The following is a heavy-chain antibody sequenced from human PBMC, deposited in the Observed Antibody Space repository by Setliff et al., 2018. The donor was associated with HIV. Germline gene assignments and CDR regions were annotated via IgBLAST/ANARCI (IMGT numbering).Heavy chain of an antibody. V-gene: IGHV4-39*01. D-gene: IGHD3-22*01. CDR3: ARQLASGFWAFDI. Sequence: SETLSLTCTVSDDSFSTSDYWWAWVRQPPGKGLEWIGSIYHDGRTYYSPSLKSRVTISVDTSKNRFSLKLSSVTATDTAVYYCARQLASGFWAFDIGGQGTMVPSPQ. CDR2: IYHDGRT. CDR1: DDSFSTSDYW. J-gene: IGHJ3*02.